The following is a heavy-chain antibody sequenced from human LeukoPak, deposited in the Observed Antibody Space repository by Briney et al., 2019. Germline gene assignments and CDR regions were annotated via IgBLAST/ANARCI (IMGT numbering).Heavy chain of an antibody. CDR3: AGGMTTILY. CDR1: GGSISSSSYY. Sequence: SETLSLTCTVSGGSISSSSYYWGWIRQPPGKGLEWIGSIYYSGSTYYNPSLKSRVTISVDSSKNQFFLNLSSATAADTAMYYCAGGMTTILYWGQGTLVTVSS. V-gene: IGHV4-39*07. CDR2: IYYSGST. J-gene: IGHJ4*02. D-gene: IGHD3-16*01.